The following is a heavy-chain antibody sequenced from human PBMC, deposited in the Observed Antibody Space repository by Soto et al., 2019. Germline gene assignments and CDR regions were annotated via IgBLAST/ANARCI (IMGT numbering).Heavy chain of an antibody. V-gene: IGHV4-61*01. CDR1: GGSFKSGSYS. Sequence: PSETLSLTCTVSGGSFKSGSYSWSWIRQPPGKGLVWIGYVYHTGRTSYNPSLKIRVSISMDTSKNQFSLNLDSVTAADTAVYFCARDFAYFESWGQGTLVTVSS. D-gene: IGHD3-3*01. J-gene: IGHJ4*02. CDR3: ARDFAYFES. CDR2: VYHTGRT.